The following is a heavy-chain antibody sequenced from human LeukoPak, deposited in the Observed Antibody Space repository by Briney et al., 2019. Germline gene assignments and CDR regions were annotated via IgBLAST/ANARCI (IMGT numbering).Heavy chain of an antibody. D-gene: IGHD1/OR15-1a*01. CDR3: ARFTFGNRDY. CDR2: FYYSGNT. CDR1: GGSISGGTYY. V-gene: IGHV4-31*03. J-gene: IGHJ4*02. Sequence: SETLSLTCTVSGGSISGGTYYWTWIRQHPGKGLEWIGSFYYSGNTYYNPSLKSRVTISVDTSNNQFSLKLSSVTASDTAVYYCARFTFGNRDYWGEGTLVIDSS.